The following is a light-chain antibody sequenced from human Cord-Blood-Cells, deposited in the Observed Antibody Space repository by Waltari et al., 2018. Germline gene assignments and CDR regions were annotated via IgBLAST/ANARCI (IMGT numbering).Light chain of an antibody. CDR1: RPTSGRNS. J-gene: IGLJ3*02. CDR3: AAWDDSLSGPV. V-gene: IGLV1-47*01. Sequence: QSLLIQPPSESGTPGHRVPHPPSGPRPTSGRNSLSWYPHPPGTAPKRLFYRNNQRPPGVPDRFSGSKSGTSASLAIRGLRSEDEADYYCAAWDDSLSGPVFGGGTKLTVL. CDR2: RNN.